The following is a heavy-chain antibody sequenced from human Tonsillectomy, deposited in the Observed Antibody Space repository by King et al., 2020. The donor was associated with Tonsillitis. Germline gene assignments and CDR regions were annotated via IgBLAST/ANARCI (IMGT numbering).Heavy chain of an antibody. CDR1: GFTVSSYY. V-gene: IGHV3-53*01. J-gene: IGHJ4*02. Sequence: QLGEAGGGLIQPGGSLRLSCAASGFTVSSYYMSWVRQAPGKGLEWVSLVYTDGRTSYADSVKGRFTVSRDNSKNTLYLQMNSLRAEDTAVYYCARFRSLEWSRWFDYWGQGTLVAVSS. CDR2: VYTDGRT. CDR3: ARFRSLEWSRWFDY. D-gene: IGHD3-3*01.